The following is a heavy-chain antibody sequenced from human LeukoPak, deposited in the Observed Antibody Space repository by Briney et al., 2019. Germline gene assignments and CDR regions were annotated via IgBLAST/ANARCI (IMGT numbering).Heavy chain of an antibody. CDR3: ARRVVVVTASDKSDAFDM. CDR1: GGSISTYY. CDR2: IYYTGST. D-gene: IGHD2-15*01. Sequence: SETLSLTCTVSGGSISTYYWNWIRQPPGEGLEWIGYIYYTGSTKSNPSLKSRVTISLDTSKNQFSLNLSSVTAADTAVYYCARRVVVVTASDKSDAFDMWGQGTVVTVSS. J-gene: IGHJ3*02. V-gene: IGHV4-59*01.